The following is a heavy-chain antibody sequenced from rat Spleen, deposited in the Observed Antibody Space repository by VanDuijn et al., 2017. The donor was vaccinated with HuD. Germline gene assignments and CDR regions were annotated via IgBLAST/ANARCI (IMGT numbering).Heavy chain of an antibody. D-gene: IGHD1-11*01. V-gene: IGHV5S10*01. CDR3: AKDNYGGYTNFDY. CDR2: IVYDGTRT. J-gene: IGHJ2*01. Sequence: EVQLVESGGGLVQPGRSLKLSCAASGFTFSDYTMAWVRQAPKKGLEWVATIVYDGTRTYFRDSVKGRFTLSRDNAKNTQYLQMDSLRSEDTATYYCAKDNYGGYTNFDYWGQGVMVTVSS. CDR1: GFTFSDYT.